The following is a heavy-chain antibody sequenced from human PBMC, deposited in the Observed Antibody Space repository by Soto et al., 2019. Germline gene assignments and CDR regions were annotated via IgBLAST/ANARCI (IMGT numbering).Heavy chain of an antibody. V-gene: IGHV3-48*01. J-gene: IGHJ4*01. Sequence: PGGSLRLSCAASGFTFSSYSMNWVRQAPGKGLEWVSYISSSSSTIYYADSVKGRFTISRDNAKNSLYLQMNSLRAEDTAVYYCARGYYDFWSGYSANGYWGHGTLVTVSS. CDR3: ARGYYDFWSGYSANGY. CDR1: GFTFSSYS. CDR2: ISSSSSTI. D-gene: IGHD3-3*01.